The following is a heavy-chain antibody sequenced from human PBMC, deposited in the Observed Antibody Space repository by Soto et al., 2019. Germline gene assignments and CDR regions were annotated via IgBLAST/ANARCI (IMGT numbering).Heavy chain of an antibody. Sequence: GASVKVSCKASGYSFTDYHIHGVRQAPGQGLEWLGRINPKSGGTSTAQKFQGWVTMTTDTSISTASMELTRLTSDDTAIYYCARGDSTDCSNGVCSFFYNHDMDVWGQGTTVTV. CDR2: INPKSGGT. CDR1: GYSFTDYH. CDR3: ARGDSTDCSNGVCSFFYNHDMDV. D-gene: IGHD2-8*01. J-gene: IGHJ6*02. V-gene: IGHV1-2*04.